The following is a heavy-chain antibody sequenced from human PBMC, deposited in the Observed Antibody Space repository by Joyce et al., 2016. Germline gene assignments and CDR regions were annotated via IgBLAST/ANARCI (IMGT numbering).Heavy chain of an antibody. Sequence: EVQLLESGGGLVQPGGSLRLSCAASGFTFSSYAMIWVCQAPGKGLEWVSDISGSGGTTYYADSVKGRFTISRDNSKNMLYLQINSLRAEDTAVYYCAKELSAVAVSGTSPDYWGQGTLVTVSS. CDR3: AKELSAVAVSGTSPDY. V-gene: IGHV3-23*01. CDR1: GFTFSSYA. J-gene: IGHJ4*02. CDR2: ISGSGGTT. D-gene: IGHD6-19*01.